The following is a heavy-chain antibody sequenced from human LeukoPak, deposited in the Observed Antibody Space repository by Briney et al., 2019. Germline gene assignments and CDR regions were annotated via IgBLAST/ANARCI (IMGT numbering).Heavy chain of an antibody. CDR3: ARLRKYSSGWYYEY. CDR2: IYPNDYDT. Sequence: GESLKISLKSSGYRFTSYWLAWVRPMPGKSLEWMGIIYPNDYDTRYSPSFQGQVTLSAGKSISTAHLQWTSLKASDTAMYYCARLRKYSSGWYYEYWGQGTLVSVSS. CDR1: GYRFTSYW. V-gene: IGHV5-51*01. D-gene: IGHD6-19*01. J-gene: IGHJ4*02.